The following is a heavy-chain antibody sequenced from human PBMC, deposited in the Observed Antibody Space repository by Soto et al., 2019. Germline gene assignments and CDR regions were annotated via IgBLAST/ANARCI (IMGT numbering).Heavy chain of an antibody. CDR3: ARGDIVVVPAAQGDYYGMDV. D-gene: IGHD2-2*01. V-gene: IGHV4-59*12. CDR2: IFYSGST. Sequence: SETLSLTCTVSGDSIRNYYWSWIRQPPGKGLEYIGYIFYSGSTNYNPSLKSRVAISVDTSRNQFALKLRSVTAADTAVYYCARGDIVVVPAAQGDYYGMDVWGQGTTVTVSS. J-gene: IGHJ6*02. CDR1: GDSIRNYY.